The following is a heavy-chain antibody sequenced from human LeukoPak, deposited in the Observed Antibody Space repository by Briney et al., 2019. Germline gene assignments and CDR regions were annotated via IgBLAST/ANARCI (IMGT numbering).Heavy chain of an antibody. D-gene: IGHD4-17*01. J-gene: IGHJ3*02. Sequence: ASVKVSCKASGYTFTDYYIHWVRQAPGQGLEWMGWFSPNSGGTKYAQKFQGRVTMTRDTSISTVYMELSRLRSDDTAVYYCARDYGDYGSHLDAFDIWGQGTMVTVCS. CDR2: FSPNSGGT. CDR3: ARDYGDYGSHLDAFDI. CDR1: GYTFTDYY. V-gene: IGHV1-2*02.